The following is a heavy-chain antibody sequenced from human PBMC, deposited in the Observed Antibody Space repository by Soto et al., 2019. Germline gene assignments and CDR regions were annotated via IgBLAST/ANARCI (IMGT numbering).Heavy chain of an antibody. V-gene: IGHV1-3*01. CDR3: ARDLPPVDY. CDR2: INAGNGNT. J-gene: IGHJ4*02. CDR1: GYTFTSYA. Sequence: QVQLVQSGAEVKKPGASVKVSCKASGYTFTSYAMHWVRQAPGQRLEWMGWINAGNGNTKYSQKSQGRVTITRDTSANTAYMELSSLRSEDTAVYYCARDLPPVDYWGQGTLVTVSS.